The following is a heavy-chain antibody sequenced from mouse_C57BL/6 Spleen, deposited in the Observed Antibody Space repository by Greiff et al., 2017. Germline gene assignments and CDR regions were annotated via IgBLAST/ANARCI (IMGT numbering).Heavy chain of an antibody. CDR1: GFTFSDAW. J-gene: IGHJ1*03. D-gene: IGHD2-5*01. CDR3: TRLPPYYSNRWYFDV. V-gene: IGHV6-6*01. CDR2: IRNKANNHAT. Sequence: EVKLVESGGGLVQPGGSMKLSCAASGFTFSDAWMDWVRQSPEKGLEWVAEIRNKANNHATYYAESVKGRFTISRDDSKSSVYLQMNSLRAEDTGIYYCTRLPPYYSNRWYFDVWGTGTTVTVSS.